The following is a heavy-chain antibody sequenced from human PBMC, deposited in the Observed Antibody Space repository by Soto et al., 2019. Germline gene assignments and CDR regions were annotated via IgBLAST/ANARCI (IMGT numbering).Heavy chain of an antibody. CDR1: GYSFTSYW. CDR3: ARRGYCTNGVSHDFDY. D-gene: IGHD2-8*01. CDR2: IYPGDSDT. J-gene: IGHJ4*02. Sequence: PGESLKISCKGSGYSFTSYWIGWVRQMPGKGLEWMGIIYPGDSDTRYSPSFQGQVTISADKSISTAYLQWSSLKASDTAMYYCARRGYCTNGVSHDFDYCGQGTLVTVSS. V-gene: IGHV5-51*01.